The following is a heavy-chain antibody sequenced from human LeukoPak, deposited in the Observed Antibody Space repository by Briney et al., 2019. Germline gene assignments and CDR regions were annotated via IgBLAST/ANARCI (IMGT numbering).Heavy chain of an antibody. CDR2: IYYSGST. CDR1: GGSISSYY. D-gene: IGHD3-10*01. V-gene: IGHV4-59*08. J-gene: IGHJ6*02. Sequence: PSETLSLTCTVSGGSISSYYWSWIRQPPGKGLEWIGYIYYSGSTNYSPSLKSRVTISVDTSKNQFSLKLSSVTAADTAVYYCARLGATMVRGVRYYYYGMDVWGQGTTVTVSS. CDR3: ARLGATMVRGVRYYYYGMDV.